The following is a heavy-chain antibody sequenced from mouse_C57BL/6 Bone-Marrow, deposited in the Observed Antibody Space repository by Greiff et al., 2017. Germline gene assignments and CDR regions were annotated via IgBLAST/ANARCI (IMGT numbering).Heavy chain of an antibody. CDR3: TRLLRYHYAMDY. Sequence: EVQLVESGGGLVQPGGSMKLSCAASGFTFSDAWMDWVRQSPEKGLEWVAEIRNKANNHATYYAESVKGRFTISRDDSKSSVYLQMNSLRAEDTGIYYCTRLLRYHYAMDYWGQGTSVTVSS. J-gene: IGHJ4*01. CDR2: IRNKANNHAT. D-gene: IGHD1-1*01. CDR1: GFTFSDAW. V-gene: IGHV6-6*01.